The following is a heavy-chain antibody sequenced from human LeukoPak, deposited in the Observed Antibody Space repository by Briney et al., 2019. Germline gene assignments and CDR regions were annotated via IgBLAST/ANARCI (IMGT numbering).Heavy chain of an antibody. CDR2: IFGSGDTT. CDR3: AKDQKPDSGYDIDY. J-gene: IGHJ4*02. D-gene: IGHD5-12*01. V-gene: IGHV3-23*01. Sequence: SGGSLRLSCTASGFTISTYGMNWVRQAPRKGLEWVSVIFGSGDTTYYADSVKGRFTISRDHSKNTLYLQMHSLRAEDTAVYYCAKDQKPDSGYDIDYWGQGTLATVSS. CDR1: GFTISTYG.